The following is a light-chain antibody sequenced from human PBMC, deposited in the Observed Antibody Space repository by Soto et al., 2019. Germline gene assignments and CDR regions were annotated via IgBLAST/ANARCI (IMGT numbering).Light chain of an antibody. V-gene: IGLV1-51*01. Sequence: QSVLTQPPSVSAAPGQKVTISCSGSSSNIGNNYVSWYQQLPGTAPKLLIYDSHERPSGIPDRFSGSKSGTSATLGITGLQTGDEADYYCGTWDSSLSAVVFGGCTQLTVL. CDR3: GTWDSSLSAVV. CDR1: SSNIGNNY. J-gene: IGLJ2*01. CDR2: DSH.